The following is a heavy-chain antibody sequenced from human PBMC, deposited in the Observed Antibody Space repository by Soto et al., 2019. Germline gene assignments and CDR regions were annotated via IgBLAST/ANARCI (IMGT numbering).Heavy chain of an antibody. CDR1: GGSISSYY. D-gene: IGHD1-26*01. J-gene: IGHJ6*02. Sequence: SETLRLTCTVSGGSISSYYWSWIRQPPGKGLEWIGYIYYSGSTNYNPSLKSRVTISVDTSKNQFSLKLSSVTAADTAVYYCARDLTLPQGYGMXVWGQGTTVXVSS. V-gene: IGHV4-59*01. CDR3: ARDLTLPQGYGMXV. CDR2: IYYSGST.